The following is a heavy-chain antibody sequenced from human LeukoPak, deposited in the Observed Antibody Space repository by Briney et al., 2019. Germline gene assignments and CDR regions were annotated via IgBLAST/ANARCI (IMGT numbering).Heavy chain of an antibody. Sequence: ASVKVSCKASGYTFTSYYIHWVRQAPGQGLEWMGIINPSGGSTSYAQKFQGRVTMTRDTSTSTVYMELSSLSSEDTAVYYCARDPQLGYFDYWGQGTLVTVSS. D-gene: IGHD1-1*01. J-gene: IGHJ4*02. CDR2: INPSGGST. CDR1: GYTFTSYY. V-gene: IGHV1-46*01. CDR3: ARDPQLGYFDY.